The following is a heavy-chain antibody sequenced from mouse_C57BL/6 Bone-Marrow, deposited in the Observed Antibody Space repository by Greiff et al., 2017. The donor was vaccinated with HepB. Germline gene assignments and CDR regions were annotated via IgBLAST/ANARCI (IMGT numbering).Heavy chain of an antibody. CDR3: ARSYYGSTLTVAIDY. CDR2: INPYNGGT. D-gene: IGHD1-1*01. CDR1: GYTFTDYY. V-gene: IGHV1-19*01. J-gene: IGHJ4*01. Sequence: EVQLQESGPVLVKPGDSVKMSCKASGYTFTDYYMNWVKQSHGKSLEWIGVINPYNGGTSYNQKFKGKATLTVDKSSSTAYMELNSLTSEDSAVYYCARSYYGSTLTVAIDYWGQGTSVTVSS.